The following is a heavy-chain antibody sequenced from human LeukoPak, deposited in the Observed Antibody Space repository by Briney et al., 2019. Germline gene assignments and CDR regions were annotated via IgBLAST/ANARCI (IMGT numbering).Heavy chain of an antibody. CDR3: ARGCSGGSWYVFDY. CDR2: IWYDGSNK. Sequence: PGRSLRLSCAASGFTFSSYGMHWVRQAPGKGLEWVAIIWYDGSNKYYADSVKGRFTISRGNSKDTLYLQMNSLRAEDTAVYYCARGCSGGSWYVFDYWGEGTLVTVST. V-gene: IGHV3-33*01. CDR1: GFTFSSYG. D-gene: IGHD2-15*01. J-gene: IGHJ4*02.